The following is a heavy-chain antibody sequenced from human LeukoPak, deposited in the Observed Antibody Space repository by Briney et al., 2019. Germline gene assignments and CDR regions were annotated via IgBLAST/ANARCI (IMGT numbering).Heavy chain of an antibody. CDR1: GYTFTAYY. CDR2: INPNSGDT. V-gene: IGHV1-2*02. D-gene: IGHD3-9*01. Sequence: GASVKVSCKASGYTFTAYYIHWVRQAPGQGLEWMGWINPNSGDTNYAQIFQGRVTLTRDTSISTAYMDLSRVRSDDTAIYYCARADDLLTAFDYWGQGTLVTVSS. CDR3: ARADDLLTAFDY. J-gene: IGHJ4*02.